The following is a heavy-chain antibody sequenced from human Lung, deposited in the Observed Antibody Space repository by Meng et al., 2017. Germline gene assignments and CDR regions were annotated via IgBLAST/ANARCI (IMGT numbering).Heavy chain of an antibody. CDR2: IFHSGST. V-gene: IGHV4-4*02. J-gene: IGHJ4*02. Sequence: HVQRQESGPGRVKPSGTLPLTCAVSGGSITSSTWWSWGRKTPGKGLEWFGEIFHSGSTNYNPHLESRVTISVDKSKNQFSLKVYSVTAADTATYYCARFDISSSGRGDYWGQGILVTVSS. D-gene: IGHD1-26*01. CDR1: GGSITSSTW. CDR3: ARFDISSSGRGDY.